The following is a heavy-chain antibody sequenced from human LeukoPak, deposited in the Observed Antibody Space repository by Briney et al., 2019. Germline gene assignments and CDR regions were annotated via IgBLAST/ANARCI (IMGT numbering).Heavy chain of an antibody. J-gene: IGHJ4*02. CDR2: IYYSGST. CDR3: ARGDKQIDY. Sequence: PSETLSLTCTVSGGSISSYYWSWIRQPPGKGLEWIGYIYYSGSTNYNPSLKSRVTISVDTSKNQFSLKLSSVTAADTAVFYCARGDKQIDYWGQGTLVTVSS. V-gene: IGHV4-59*01. D-gene: IGHD6-13*01. CDR1: GGSISSYY.